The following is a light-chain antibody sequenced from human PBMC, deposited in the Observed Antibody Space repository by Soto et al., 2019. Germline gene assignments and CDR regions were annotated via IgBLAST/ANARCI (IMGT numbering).Light chain of an antibody. CDR2: GAS. CDR1: QSISDT. CDR3: QQYNSYWT. J-gene: IGKJ1*01. V-gene: IGKV3D-15*01. Sequence: EIVMTQSPATLSVSPGGRATLSCRASQSISDTLAWYQQKPGQAPRLLIYGASSRATGIPDRFSGSGSGTEFTLTISSLQPDDFATYYCQQYNSYWTFGQGNKV.